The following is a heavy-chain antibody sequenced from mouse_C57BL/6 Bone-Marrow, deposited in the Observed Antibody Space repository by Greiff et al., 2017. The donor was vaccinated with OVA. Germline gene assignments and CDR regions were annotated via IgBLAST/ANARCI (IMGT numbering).Heavy chain of an antibody. D-gene: IGHD2-1*01. CDR3: ARWDGNYAWFAY. CDR1: GYTFTSYW. Sequence: VQLQQPGAELVKPGASVKLSCKASGYTFTSYWMHWVKQRPGQGLEWIGDIYPGSGSTNYNEKFKSKATLTVDTSSSTAYMQLSSLTSEDSAVYYCARWDGNYAWFAYWGQGTLVTVSA. V-gene: IGHV1-55*01. J-gene: IGHJ3*01. CDR2: IYPGSGST.